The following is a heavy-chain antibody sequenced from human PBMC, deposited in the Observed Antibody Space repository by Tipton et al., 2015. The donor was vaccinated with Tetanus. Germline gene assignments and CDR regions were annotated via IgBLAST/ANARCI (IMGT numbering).Heavy chain of an antibody. J-gene: IGHJ4*02. Sequence: SLRLSCEASGFTFSSHAMHWIRQPPGKGLEWVATIGHDGSYKDYADSVKGRCTISRDNSQNTLDLEMNSLRGEDTAVYYCVAEVGLRSFGDWGPGTLVTVSS. CDR2: IGHDGSYK. CDR1: GFTFSSHA. D-gene: IGHD4-17*01. V-gene: IGHV3-30*04. CDR3: VAEVGLRSFGD.